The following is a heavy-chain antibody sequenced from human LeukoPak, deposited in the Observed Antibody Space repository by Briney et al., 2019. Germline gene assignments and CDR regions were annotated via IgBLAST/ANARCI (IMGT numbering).Heavy chain of an antibody. J-gene: IGHJ4*02. D-gene: IGHD4-17*01. CDR2: ISSSSSYI. Sequence: PGGSLRLSCAASGFTFSSYSMNWVRQAPGKGLEWVSSISSSSSYIYYADSVKGRFTISRDNAKNSLYLQMNSLRAEDTAVYYCARDRRPTVTTPRRYFDYWGQGTLVTVSS. CDR3: ARDRRPTVTTPRRYFDY. V-gene: IGHV3-21*01. CDR1: GFTFSSYS.